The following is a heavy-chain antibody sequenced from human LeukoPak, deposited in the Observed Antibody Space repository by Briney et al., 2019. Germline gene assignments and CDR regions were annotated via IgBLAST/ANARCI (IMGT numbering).Heavy chain of an antibody. CDR1: GGSFSGYY. CDR2: INHSGST. D-gene: IGHD2-2*01. J-gene: IGHJ5*02. Sequence: SETLSLTCAVYGGSFSGYYWSWIRQPPGKGLEWIGEINHSGSTNYNPSLKSRVTISVDTSKNQFSLKLSSVTAADTAVYYCARCSTSPYADWFDPWGQGTLVTVSS. CDR3: ARCSTSPYADWFDP. V-gene: IGHV4-34*01.